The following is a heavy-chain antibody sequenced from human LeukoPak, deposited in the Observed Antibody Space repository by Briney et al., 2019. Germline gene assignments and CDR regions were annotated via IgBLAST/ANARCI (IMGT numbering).Heavy chain of an antibody. J-gene: IGHJ5*02. CDR1: GFTFSSYA. CDR3: ARDSTYIVVVPAAMGNWFDP. V-gene: IGHV3-30-3*01. CDR2: ISYDGSNK. D-gene: IGHD2-2*01. Sequence: GGSLRLSCAASGFTFSSYAMHWVRQAPGKGLEWVAVISYDGSNKYYADSVKGRFTISRDNSKNTLYLQMNSLRAEDTAVYYCARDSTYIVVVPAAMGNWFDPWGQGTLVTVSS.